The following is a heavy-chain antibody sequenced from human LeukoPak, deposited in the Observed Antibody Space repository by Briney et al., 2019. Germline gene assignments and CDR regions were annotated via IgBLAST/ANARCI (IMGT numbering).Heavy chain of an antibody. D-gene: IGHD3-3*01. CDR3: VIDLRFIGGSNCFDP. Sequence: PGGSLSLSCATSGFIFIDYTMNWVRQAPGKGLEWVSSVSYTGTYTFYADSVKGRFTISRDNAENSLYLQMDSLRVDDSALYYCVIDLRFIGGSNCFDPWGQGTEVIVSS. CDR2: VSYTGTYT. V-gene: IGHV3-21*01. J-gene: IGHJ5*02. CDR1: GFIFIDYT.